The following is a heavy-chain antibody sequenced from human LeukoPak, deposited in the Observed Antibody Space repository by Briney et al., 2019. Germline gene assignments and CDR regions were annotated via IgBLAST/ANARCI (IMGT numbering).Heavy chain of an antibody. CDR2: IIPIFDTS. Sequence: VASVKVSCKASGDTFSSYAITWVRQAPGQGLEWMGGIIPIFDTSNYAQKFQGRVTFTSDDSTSTAYMELSSLRSEDTAVYYCARLKRGIGAAGTSLRGWFDPWGQGTLVTVSS. CDR3: ARLKRGIGAAGTSLRGWFDP. CDR1: GDTFSSYA. J-gene: IGHJ5*02. V-gene: IGHV1-69*13. D-gene: IGHD6-13*01.